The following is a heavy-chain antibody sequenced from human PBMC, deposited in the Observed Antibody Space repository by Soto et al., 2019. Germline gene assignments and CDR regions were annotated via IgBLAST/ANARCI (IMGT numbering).Heavy chain of an antibody. Sequence: SGPTLVNPTSETLSLTCTVSGGSISKYYWNWIRQPPGKGLEWIGYIYYSGSTNYNPSLKSRVTISVDTSKNQFSLKLSSVTAADTAVYYCARGKERITIFGVVSDFDYWGQGTLVTVSS. V-gene: IGHV4-59*01. CDR1: GGSISKYY. CDR2: IYYSGST. CDR3: ARGKERITIFGVVSDFDY. D-gene: IGHD3-3*01. J-gene: IGHJ4*02.